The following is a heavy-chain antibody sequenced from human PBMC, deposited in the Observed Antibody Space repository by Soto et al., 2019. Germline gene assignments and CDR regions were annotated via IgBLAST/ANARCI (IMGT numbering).Heavy chain of an antibody. CDR3: ARGKSLEN. D-gene: IGHD1-1*01. J-gene: IGHJ4*02. CDR1: GDRFASYA. V-gene: IGHV1-8*01. Sequence: GVSAEVSWKACGDRFASYARNWVRQATGQGLEWMGWMNPNSGNTGYAQKFQGRVTMTRDTSITTAYMELSSLRSEDTAVYYCARGKSLENWGQGTLVTVTS. CDR2: MNPNSGNT.